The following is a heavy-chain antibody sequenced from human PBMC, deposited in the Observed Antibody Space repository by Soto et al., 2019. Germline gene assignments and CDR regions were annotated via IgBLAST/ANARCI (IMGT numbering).Heavy chain of an antibody. CDR1: GYTFTSYG. J-gene: IGHJ6*02. CDR2: ISAYNGNT. D-gene: IGHD2-15*01. Sequence: XSVKVSCKASGYTFTSYGISWVRQAPGQGLEWMGWISAYNGNTNYAQKLQGRVTMTTDTSTSTAYMELRSLRSDDTAVYYCAREGLDIVVVVAATRYYYYGMDVWGQGTTVTVSS. V-gene: IGHV1-18*01. CDR3: AREGLDIVVVVAATRYYYYGMDV.